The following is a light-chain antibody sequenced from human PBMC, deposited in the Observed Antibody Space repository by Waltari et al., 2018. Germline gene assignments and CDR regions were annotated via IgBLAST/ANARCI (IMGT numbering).Light chain of an antibody. CDR2: YDS. CDR3: QVWDSSNDHPVV. J-gene: IGLJ2*01. Sequence: SYVLTQPPSVSVAPGKTARVICGGNDIGSQTVPGYQQKPGQAPVVVISYDSDRPSGIPERFAGSNSGDTATLTIRRVEAGDEADYYCQVWDSSNDHPVVFGGGTKLTVL. V-gene: IGLV3-21*04. CDR1: DIGSQT.